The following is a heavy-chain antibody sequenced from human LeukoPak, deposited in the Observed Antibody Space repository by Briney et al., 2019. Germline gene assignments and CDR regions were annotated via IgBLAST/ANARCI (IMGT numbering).Heavy chain of an antibody. V-gene: IGHV3-53*01. J-gene: IGHJ5*02. D-gene: IGHD6-13*01. CDR2: MYSGGDT. CDR3: ARAAPQVPAAGVLAS. Sequence: PGGSLRLSCAASGFTVSDNYMGWVRQAPGKGLEWVSVMYSGGDTYYADSVKGRFTSSRDISKNTLYLQMNGLRTEDTAMYYCARAAPQVPAAGVLASWGQGTLVTVSS. CDR1: GFTVSDNY.